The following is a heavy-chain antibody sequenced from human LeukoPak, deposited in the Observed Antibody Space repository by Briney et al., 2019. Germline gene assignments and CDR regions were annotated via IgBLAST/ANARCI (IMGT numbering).Heavy chain of an antibody. V-gene: IGHV3-23*01. CDR1: GFTFSSYA. CDR3: AKSPPSTLFVVVPAALFDY. D-gene: IGHD2-2*01. J-gene: IGHJ4*02. CDR2: ISGSGGST. Sequence: GGSLRLSCAASGFTFSSYAMSWVRQAPGKGLEWVSAISGSGGSTYYADSVKGRFTISRDNSKNTLYLQMNSLRAEDTAVYYCAKSPPSTLFVVVPAALFDYWGQGTLVTVSS.